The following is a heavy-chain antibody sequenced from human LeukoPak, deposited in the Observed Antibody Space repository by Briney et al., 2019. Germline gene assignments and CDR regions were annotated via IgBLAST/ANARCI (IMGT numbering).Heavy chain of an antibody. Sequence: GRSLRLSCAASGFTFRSHAMHWVRQVPGKGLEWVAFISYDGSTIYYADSVKGRLYISRDNSKNTLYVQMNSLRPEDTAVYYCARDLSERYSIDHWGQGTLVTVPS. CDR3: ARDLSERYSIDH. CDR2: ISYDGSTI. J-gene: IGHJ4*02. D-gene: IGHD2-15*01. CDR1: GFTFRSHA. V-gene: IGHV3-30-3*01.